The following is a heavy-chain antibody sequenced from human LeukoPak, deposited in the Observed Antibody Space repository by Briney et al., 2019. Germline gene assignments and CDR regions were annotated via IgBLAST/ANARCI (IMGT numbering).Heavy chain of an antibody. V-gene: IGHV1-2*06. D-gene: IGHD3-22*01. Sequence: ASVKVSCKASGYTFTGYYMHWVRQAPGQGLEWMGRINPNSGGTNYAQKFQGRVTMTRDTSISTAYMELSSLRSEDTAVYYCASGPYYYDSSGYFFFYWGQGTLVTVSS. CDR3: ASGPYYYDSSGYFFFY. CDR1: GYTFTGYY. J-gene: IGHJ4*02. CDR2: INPNSGGT.